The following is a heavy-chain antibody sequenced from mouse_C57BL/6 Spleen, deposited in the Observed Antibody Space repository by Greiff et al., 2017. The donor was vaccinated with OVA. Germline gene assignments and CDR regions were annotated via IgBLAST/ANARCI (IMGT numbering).Heavy chain of an antibody. J-gene: IGHJ1*03. V-gene: IGHV1-18*01. Sequence: LVEPGASVKIPCKASGYTFTDYNMDWVKQSHGKSLEWTGDINPNNGGTIYNQKFKGKATLTVDKSSSTAYMELRSLTSEDTAVYYCARRGYGSDYWYFDVWGTGTTVTVSS. CDR3: ARRGYGSDYWYFDV. D-gene: IGHD1-1*01. CDR1: GYTFTDYN. CDR2: INPNNGGT.